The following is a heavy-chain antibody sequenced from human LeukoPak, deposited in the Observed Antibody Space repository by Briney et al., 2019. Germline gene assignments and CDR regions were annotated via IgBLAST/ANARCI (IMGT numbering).Heavy chain of an antibody. J-gene: IGHJ4*02. CDR1: GDTFNSNS. CDR2: INTNAGNP. V-gene: IGHV7-4-1*02. CDR3: ARATPSTVTTWDFDY. Sequence: GASVKVSCKASGDTFNSNSMNWERQAPGQGLEWMGWINTNAGNPTYAQGFTGRFVFSLDTSVSTAYLQINSLKAEDTAVYYCARATPSTVTTWDFDYWGQGTLVTVSS. D-gene: IGHD4-17*01.